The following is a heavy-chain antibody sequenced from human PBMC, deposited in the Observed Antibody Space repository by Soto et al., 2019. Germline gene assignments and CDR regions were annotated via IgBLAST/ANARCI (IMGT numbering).Heavy chain of an antibody. V-gene: IGHV4-30-4*01. D-gene: IGHD3-10*01. CDR1: GGSISNSDYF. CDR3: ARGSDVLARGATFFDS. J-gene: IGHJ4*02. Sequence: QVPLQESGPGLVKPLQTLSLTCTVSGGSISNSDYFCSWIRQSPGKGLECIGYSSSSGNTYYSPSLNSRAAQSEDTSKNLLSLRLTSVTVEDTAVYYCARGSDVLARGATFFDSWGQGTLVTVSS. CDR2: SSSSGNT.